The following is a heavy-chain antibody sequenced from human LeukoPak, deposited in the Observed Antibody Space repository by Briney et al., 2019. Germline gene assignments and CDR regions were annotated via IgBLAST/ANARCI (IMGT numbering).Heavy chain of an antibody. CDR1: GFTFSSYG. V-gene: IGHV3-23*01. J-gene: IGHJ4*02. D-gene: IGHD3-10*01. CDR2: ISGSGGST. CDR3: ARAWETGRWARGVPFDY. Sequence: PGGSLRLSCAASGFTFSSYGMSWVRQAPGKGLEWVSAISGSGGSTYYADSVKGRFTISRDNSKNTLYLQMNSLRAEDTAVSYCARAWETGRWARGVPFDYWGQGTLVTVSS.